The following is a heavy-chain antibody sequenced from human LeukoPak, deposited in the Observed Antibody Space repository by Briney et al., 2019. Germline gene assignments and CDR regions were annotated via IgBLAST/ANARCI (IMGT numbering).Heavy chain of an antibody. CDR1: GFTFSNYW. V-gene: IGHV3-7*04. J-gene: IGHJ4*02. Sequence: GGSPRLSCAASGFTFSNYWMSWVRQAPGKGLEWVANIKEDGSEKYYVDSVRGRFTISRDNAKNSLSLQMNSLRAEDTAVYYCVRYTRRYPFDYWGQGTLVTVSS. CDR3: VRYTRRYPFDY. CDR2: IKEDGSEK. D-gene: IGHD2-2*02.